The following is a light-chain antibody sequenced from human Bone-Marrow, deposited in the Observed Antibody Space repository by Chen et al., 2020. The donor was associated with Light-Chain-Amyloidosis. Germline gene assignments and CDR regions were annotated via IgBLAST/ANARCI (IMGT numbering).Light chain of an antibody. V-gene: IGLV2-14*01. J-gene: IGLJ2*01. CDR1: SSDVGGYYN. Sequence: QSALTQPASVSGSPGQSITISCIGNSSDVGGYYNVSCYQQHPGKDPKLMIYEVSNRPSGVSNRFTGSKAGNTASLTISWLQAEDEGNYYCCSYTTNSTQVFGGGTKLTVL. CDR2: EVS. CDR3: CSYTTNSTQV.